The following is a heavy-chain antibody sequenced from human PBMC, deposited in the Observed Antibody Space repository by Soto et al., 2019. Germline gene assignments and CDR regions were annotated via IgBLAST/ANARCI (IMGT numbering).Heavy chain of an antibody. J-gene: IGHJ4*02. CDR3: ARDWTGGTFDY. V-gene: IGHV4-31*03. D-gene: IGHD2-8*02. CDR2: IYHGGST. Sequence: QVQLQESGPGLVKPSQTLSLTCTVSGDSISNGGYYWGWIRQQPGKGLEWIGNIYHGGSTHYNPSIKSRLNISADQSNNQFSLKLSSVTAADTAVYYCARDWTGGTFDYWGQGALVTVSS. CDR1: GDSISNGGYY.